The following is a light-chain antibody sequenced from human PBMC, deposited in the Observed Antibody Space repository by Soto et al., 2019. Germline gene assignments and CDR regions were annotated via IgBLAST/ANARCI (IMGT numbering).Light chain of an antibody. CDR1: QSLVHGDGNTY. CDR3: MKATHWPYT. J-gene: IGKJ2*01. CDR2: KVS. V-gene: IGKV2-30*02. Sequence: DVVMTQSPLSLPVTLGQPASISCRSSQSLVHGDGNTYLSWFQQRPGQSPRRLIYKVSDRDSGVPDRFSRSESGTDFTLKLSRVEAEDVGVYFCMKATHWPYTFGQGTKLEIK.